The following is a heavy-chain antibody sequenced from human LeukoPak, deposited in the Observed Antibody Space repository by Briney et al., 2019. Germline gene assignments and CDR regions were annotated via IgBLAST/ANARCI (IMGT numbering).Heavy chain of an antibody. J-gene: IGHJ4*02. CDR2: INPNSGGT. V-gene: IGHV1-2*02. CDR1: GYTFTGYY. CDR3: ARDRSSRRDGYNYAY. Sequence: ASVKVSCKASGYTFTGYYMHWVRQAPGQGLEWMGWINPNSGGTNYAQKLQGRVTMTRDTSISTAYMELSRLRSDDTAVYYCARDRSSRRDGYNYAYWGQGTLVTVSS. D-gene: IGHD5-24*01.